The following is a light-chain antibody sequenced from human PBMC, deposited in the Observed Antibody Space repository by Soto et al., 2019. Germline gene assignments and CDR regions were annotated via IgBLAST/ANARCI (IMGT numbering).Light chain of an antibody. J-gene: IGKJ3*01. CDR1: QDTSRY. Sequence: QLTQSPSSLSASVGDRVTITCRASQDTSRYLAWYQQKAGKAPKLLIYGTSTLQSGVPSRFSAFGSGTEFTLTISSLQPEDFATYHCQQLQRTPFTFGPGTTVDV. V-gene: IGKV1-9*01. CDR3: QQLQRTPFT. CDR2: GTS.